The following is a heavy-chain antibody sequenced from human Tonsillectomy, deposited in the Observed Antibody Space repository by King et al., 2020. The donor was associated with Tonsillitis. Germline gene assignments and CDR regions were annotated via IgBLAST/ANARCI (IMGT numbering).Heavy chain of an antibody. CDR2: IYCDDDK. J-gene: IGHJ5*02. D-gene: IGHD3-9*01. CDR1: GFSLSTSGVG. CDR3: AHSGAGFILRYFDP. Sequence: TLKESGPTLVKPTQTLTLTCTFSGFSLSTSGVGVGWIRQPPGKALEWLALIYCDDDKRYSPSLKNRLTITKDTSKNQVVLTMTNMDPVDTATYYCAHSGAGFILRYFDPWGQGTLVTVSS. V-gene: IGHV2-5*02.